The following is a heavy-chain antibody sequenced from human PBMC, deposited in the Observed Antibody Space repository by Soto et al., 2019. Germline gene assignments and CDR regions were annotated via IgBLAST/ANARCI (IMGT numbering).Heavy chain of an antibody. J-gene: IGHJ4*02. CDR2: IYSGGST. V-gene: IGHV4-4*07. Sequence: QVQLQESGPGLVKPSETLSLSCGVSGGSISQYYWSWIRQPAGKGLEWIGRIYSGGSTNYNPALESRVNMSVDTSKNTSSLELNSVSAADTGVYYCARGPGGFGDFSLDSWGQGTLVTVSS. CDR1: GGSISQYY. CDR3: ARGPGGFGDFSLDS. D-gene: IGHD3-10*01.